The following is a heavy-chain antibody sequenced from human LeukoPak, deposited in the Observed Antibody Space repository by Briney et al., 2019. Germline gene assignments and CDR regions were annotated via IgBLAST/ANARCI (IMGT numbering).Heavy chain of an antibody. Sequence: ASVNVSCKASGYTFTSYDINWVRQATGQGLEWMGWINAGNGNTKYSPKFQGRVTITRDTSASTAYMELSSLRSEDTAVYYCARGSGSYYYYYGMDVWGQGTTVTVSS. CDR1: GYTFTSYD. CDR3: ARGSGSYYYYYGMDV. D-gene: IGHD1-26*01. J-gene: IGHJ6*02. V-gene: IGHV1-3*01. CDR2: INAGNGNT.